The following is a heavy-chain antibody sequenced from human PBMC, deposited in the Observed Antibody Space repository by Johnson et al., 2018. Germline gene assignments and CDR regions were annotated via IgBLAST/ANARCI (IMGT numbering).Heavy chain of an antibody. D-gene: IGHD6-19*01. Sequence: VQLQESGGGLVQPGGSLKLSCAASGFTFSDSAIHWVRQASGTGLEWVGRIRSKAHSYATAYAASVKGRFTISRDDSKKTAYLQMNSLKTEDTALYYGARLGTMAGPYYYYGRAVGGQGTTVTVSS. J-gene: IGHJ6*02. CDR1: GFTFSDSA. V-gene: IGHV3-73*02. CDR3: ARLGTMAGPYYYYGRAV. CDR2: IRSKAHSYAT.